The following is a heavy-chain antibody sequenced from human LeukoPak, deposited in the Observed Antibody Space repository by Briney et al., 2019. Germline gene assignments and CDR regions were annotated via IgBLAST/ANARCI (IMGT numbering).Heavy chain of an antibody. CDR1: GFTFSSYG. V-gene: IGHV3-33*01. CDR2: IWYDGSNK. CDR3: ARGPVYYSSGSSHGFDI. D-gene: IGHD3-10*01. Sequence: GGSLRLSCAASGFTFSSYGMHWVRQAPGKGLEWVAVIWYDGSNKYYADSVKGRFTTSRDNSKNTLYLQMNSLRAEGTAVYYCARGPVYYSSGSSHGFDIWGQGTMVTVSS. J-gene: IGHJ3*02.